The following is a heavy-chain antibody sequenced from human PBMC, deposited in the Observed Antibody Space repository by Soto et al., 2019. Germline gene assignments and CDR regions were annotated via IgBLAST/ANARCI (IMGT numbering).Heavy chain of an antibody. Sequence: SETLSLTCTVSGGSISSYYWRWIRQPPWKGLEWIGYIYYSGSTNYNPSLKSRVTISVDTSKNQFSLKLSSVTAADTAVCYCARVQEYYYGSGSYNWFDPWGQGTLVTVS. CDR2: IYYSGST. D-gene: IGHD3-10*01. CDR3: ARVQEYYYGSGSYNWFDP. J-gene: IGHJ5*02. V-gene: IGHV4-59*01. CDR1: GGSISSYY.